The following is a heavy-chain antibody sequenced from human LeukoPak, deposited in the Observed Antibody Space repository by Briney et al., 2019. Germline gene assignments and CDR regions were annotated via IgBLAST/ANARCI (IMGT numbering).Heavy chain of an antibody. CDR2: SYYSVNT. CDR1: GAFISSSGYF. D-gene: IGHD6-19*01. Sequence: SETLSLTCTVSGAFISSSGYFWGWIRQPPGKGLEWIATSYYSVNTHQNPSLKSRLTLSVATSKNQFSLKLISVAAADTAVYYCARHRHSSGWYEYYFDFWGQGTLVTVSS. V-gene: IGHV4-39*07. CDR3: ARHRHSSGWYEYYFDF. J-gene: IGHJ4*02.